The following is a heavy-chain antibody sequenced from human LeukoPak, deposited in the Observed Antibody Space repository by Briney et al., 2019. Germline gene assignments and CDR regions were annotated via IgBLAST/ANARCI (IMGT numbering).Heavy chain of an antibody. J-gene: IGHJ4*02. CDR1: GLTFYTYA. V-gene: IGHV3-23*01. D-gene: IGHD6-13*01. Sequence: GGSLRLSCSVSGLTFYTYAMSWVRQAPGKGLEWVSAISGRDGRTYYTDSVKGRFTISRDNSKNTLYLQMNSLRAEDTAVYYCSTSLSFGSSWYQFNYWGQGALVIVSS. CDR2: ISGRDGRT. CDR3: STSLSFGSSWYQFNY.